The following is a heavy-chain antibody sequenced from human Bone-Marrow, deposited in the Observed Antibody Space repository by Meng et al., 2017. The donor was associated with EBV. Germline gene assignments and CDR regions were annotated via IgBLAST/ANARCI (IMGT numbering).Heavy chain of an antibody. CDR2: IYDGGTT. CDR3: AKSRSSTPGVVDY. Sequence: VRLKESGPGPVKPSQTLSLTCTVAGATVSGGTYHWSWIRQPPGKELEWIGYIYDGGTTIYNPSLKSRVTILVDAPKNQFSLKLSSVTTADTAVYYCAKSRSSTPGVVDYWGQGTLVTVSS. V-gene: IGHV4-61*01. D-gene: IGHD3-10*01. CDR1: GATVSGGTYH. J-gene: IGHJ4*02.